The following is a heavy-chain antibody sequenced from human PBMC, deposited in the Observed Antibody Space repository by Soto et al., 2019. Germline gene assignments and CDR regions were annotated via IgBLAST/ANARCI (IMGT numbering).Heavy chain of an antibody. CDR3: AREALGYCSSTSCYSGGWFDP. V-gene: IGHV3-33*01. D-gene: IGHD2-2*01. J-gene: IGHJ5*02. CDR2: IWYDGSNK. Sequence: GGSLRLSCAASGFTFSSYGMHWVRQAPGKGLEWVAVIWYDGSNKYYADSVKGRFTISRDNSKNTLYLQMNSLRAEDTAVYYCAREALGYCSSTSCYSGGWFDPWGQGTLVTVSS. CDR1: GFTFSSYG.